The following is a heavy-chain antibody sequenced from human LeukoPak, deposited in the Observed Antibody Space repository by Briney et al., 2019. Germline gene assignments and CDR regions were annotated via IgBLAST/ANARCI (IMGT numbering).Heavy chain of an antibody. D-gene: IGHD6-19*01. CDR3: ATGGYSSGWRDAFDI. V-gene: IGHV3-23*01. J-gene: IGHJ3*02. Sequence: GGLLSLFSAATRFHFSSHVTIWVRQAPGKWLEWVSAISASDGSTYYADSVTGRFTISRDNSKNTLYLQMNSLRAEDTAVYYCATGGYSSGWRDAFDIWCQGTMVTVSS. CDR1: RFHFSSHV. CDR2: ISASDGST.